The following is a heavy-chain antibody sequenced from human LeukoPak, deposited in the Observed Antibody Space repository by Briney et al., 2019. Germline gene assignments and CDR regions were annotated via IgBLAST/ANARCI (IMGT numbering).Heavy chain of an antibody. Sequence: PGGSLRLSCAASEFTFSSYAMHWVRQAPGKGLEWVAFIRHDGSNKYYADSVKGRFTISRDNSKNTLYLQMNSLRPEDTAVYHCAKVSAAAGSYYHFDYWGQGTPVTVSS. CDR2: IRHDGSNK. J-gene: IGHJ4*02. CDR1: EFTFSSYA. CDR3: AKVSAAAGSYYHFDY. D-gene: IGHD6-13*01. V-gene: IGHV3-30*02.